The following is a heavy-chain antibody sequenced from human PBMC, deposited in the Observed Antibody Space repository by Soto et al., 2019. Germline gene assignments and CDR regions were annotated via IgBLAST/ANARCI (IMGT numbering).Heavy chain of an antibody. D-gene: IGHD3-10*01. CDR3: ARGSTDSYPGSRIFDF. CDR2: ITDTGGDA. V-gene: IGHV3-23*01. Sequence: GALRLSCVASGLTFGSRAMSWVRQAPGEGLQWVSTITDTGGDAKYADSVRGRFVISRDNSKKTLYLQMTSLTAEDSAMYFCARGSTDSYPGSRIFDFWGRGTLVTVSS. J-gene: IGHJ4*02. CDR1: GLTFGSRA.